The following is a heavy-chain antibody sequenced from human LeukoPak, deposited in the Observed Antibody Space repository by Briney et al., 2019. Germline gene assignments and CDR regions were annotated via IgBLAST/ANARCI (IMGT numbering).Heavy chain of an antibody. J-gene: IGHJ6*02. CDR3: ARDLTGALYYYYYGMDV. D-gene: IGHD3-10*01. Sequence: PSETLSLTCTVSGGSISSYYWSWIRQPAGKGLEWIGRIYTSGSTNYNPSLKSRVTMSVDTSKNQFSLKLSSVTAADTAVYYCARDLTGALYYYYYGMDVWGQGTTVTVSS. CDR1: GGSISSYY. V-gene: IGHV4-4*07. CDR2: IYTSGST.